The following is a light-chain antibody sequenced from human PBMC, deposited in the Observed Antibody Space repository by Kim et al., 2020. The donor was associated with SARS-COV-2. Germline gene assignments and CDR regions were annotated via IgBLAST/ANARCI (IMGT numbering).Light chain of an antibody. CDR2: QAS. J-gene: IGLJ2*01. CDR3: QAWDSSTAV. CDR1: ELVDKY. V-gene: IGLV3-1*01. Sequence: PGRTAVSTCSGDELVDKYLCWQPQKPGQSPLLVIYQASKRPSGIPEQFAGSNSGNTATLAVSGTQAMDEADYYCQAWDSSTAVFGGGTKVTVL.